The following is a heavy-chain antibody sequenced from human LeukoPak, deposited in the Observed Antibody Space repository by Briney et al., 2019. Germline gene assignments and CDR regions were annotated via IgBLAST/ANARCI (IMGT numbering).Heavy chain of an antibody. J-gene: IGHJ3*02. Sequence: SETLSLTCTVSGGSITTHYWSCIRQRAGREVEWIGRVYNTVSTKYNPSLASRVTMSVDTSSNRFSLRLRSVTAAATVVYYCERDLLGDYGMFDIWGQGTMVTVSS. CDR3: ERDLLGDYGMFDI. CDR1: GGSITTHY. CDR2: VYNTVST. V-gene: IGHV4-4*07. D-gene: IGHD4-17*01.